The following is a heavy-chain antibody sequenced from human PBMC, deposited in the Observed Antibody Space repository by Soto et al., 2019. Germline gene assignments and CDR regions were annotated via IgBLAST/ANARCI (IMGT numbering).Heavy chain of an antibody. Sequence: QITLKESGPTLVKPTQTLTLTCTFSGFSLSTSGVGVGWIRQPPGKALEWLALIYWYDDKRYNPSLKSRPTITKDNSKNHVVLTMTNMDPVDTATYYCAHRELLLNYYDYWGQGTLVTVSS. J-gene: IGHJ4*02. CDR3: AHRELLLNYYDY. CDR1: GFSLSTSGVG. D-gene: IGHD1-7*01. CDR2: IYWYDDK. V-gene: IGHV2-5*01.